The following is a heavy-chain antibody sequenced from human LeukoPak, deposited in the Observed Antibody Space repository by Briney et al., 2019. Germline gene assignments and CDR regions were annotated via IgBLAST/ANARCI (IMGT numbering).Heavy chain of an antibody. CDR3: AREMLGYCGGGSCYVPLGGIDY. CDR2: INAGNGNT. D-gene: IGHD2-15*01. V-gene: IGHV1-3*03. J-gene: IGHJ4*02. Sequence: ASVKVSCKASGYTFTSYAMHWVRQAPGQRLEWMGWINAGNGNTKYSQEFQGRVTITRDTSASTAYMELSSLRSEDMAVYYCAREMLGYCGGGSCYVPLGGIDYWGQGTLVTVSS. CDR1: GYTFTSYA.